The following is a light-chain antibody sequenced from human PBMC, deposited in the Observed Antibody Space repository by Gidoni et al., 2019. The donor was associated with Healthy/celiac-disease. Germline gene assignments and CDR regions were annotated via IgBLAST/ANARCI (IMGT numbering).Light chain of an antibody. CDR2: DAS. V-gene: IGKV1-33*01. CDR1: QDISNY. CDR3: QQYDNLPWT. J-gene: IGKJ1*01. Sequence: DNPMTQSPSSLSASDGDRVTITCQASQDISNYLNWYQQKPGKAPKLLIYDASNLETGVPSRFSGSGSGTDFTFTISSLQPEDIATYYCQQYDNLPWTFGQGTKVEIK.